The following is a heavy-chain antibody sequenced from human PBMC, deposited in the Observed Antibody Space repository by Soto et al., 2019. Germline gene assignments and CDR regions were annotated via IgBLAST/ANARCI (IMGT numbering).Heavy chain of an antibody. CDR1: GYTFTSYA. D-gene: IGHD3-10*01. CDR3: ARDLPYYYGSGILYYYGMDV. CDR2: INAGNGNT. J-gene: IGHJ6*02. Sequence: ASVKVSCKASGYTFTSYAMHWVRQAPGQRLEWMGWINAGNGNTKYSQKFQGRVTITRDTSASTAYMELSSLRSEDTAVYYCARDLPYYYGSGILYYYGMDVWGQGTTVTVSS. V-gene: IGHV1-3*01.